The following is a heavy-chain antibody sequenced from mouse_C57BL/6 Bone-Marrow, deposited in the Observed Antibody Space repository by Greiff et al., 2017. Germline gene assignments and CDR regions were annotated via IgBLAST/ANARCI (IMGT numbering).Heavy chain of an antibody. CDR2: INPSTGGT. CDR3: ARRLYYDYDEAY. CDR1: GYSFTGYY. J-gene: IGHJ3*01. V-gene: IGHV1-42*01. Sequence: VQLQQSGPELVKPGASVKISCKASGYSFTGYYMNWVKQSPEKSLEWIGEINPSTGGTTYNQKFKAKATLTVDKSSSTAYMQLKSLTSEDSAVYYCARRLYYDYDEAYWGQGTLVTVSA. D-gene: IGHD2-4*01.